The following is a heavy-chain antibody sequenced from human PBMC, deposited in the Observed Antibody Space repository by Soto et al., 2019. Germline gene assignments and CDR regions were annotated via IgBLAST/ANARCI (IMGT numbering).Heavy chain of an antibody. V-gene: IGHV1-8*01. CDR3: ARVAHTYYYGSGSYDY. CDR1: GYTFTSYD. CDR2: MNPNSGNT. J-gene: IGHJ4*02. Sequence: ASVKVSCKASGYTFTSYDINWVRQATGQGLEWMGWMNPNSGNTGYAQKFQGRVTMTRNTSISTAYMELSSLRSEDTAVYYCARVAHTYYYGSGSYDYWGQGTLVTVSS. D-gene: IGHD3-10*01.